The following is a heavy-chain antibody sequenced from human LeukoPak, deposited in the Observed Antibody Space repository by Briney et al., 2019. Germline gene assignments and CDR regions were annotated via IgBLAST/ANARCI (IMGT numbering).Heavy chain of an antibody. D-gene: IGHD5-18*01. CDR1: GFISSDHY. CDR3: TRGGSAVTGYYYHMDG. V-gene: IGHV3-72*01. J-gene: IGHJ6*03. Sequence: PGGSLRLSCAASGFISSDHYMDWVRQAPGKGLEWVGRIRNKVNSYTTEYAASVRGRFTVSRDDLRNSLDLQMNSLKTEDTAVYYCTRGGSAVTGYYYHMDGWGQGTTVTVS. CDR2: IRNKVNSYTT.